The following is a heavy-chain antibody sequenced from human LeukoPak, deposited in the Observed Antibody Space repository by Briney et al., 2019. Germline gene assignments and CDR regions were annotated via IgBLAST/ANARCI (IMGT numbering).Heavy chain of an antibody. Sequence: GGSLRLSCAASGFTVSSNYMSWVRQAPGKGLEWVSVIYSGGSTFYADSVKGRFTISRDNSKNTLYLQMNSLRAEDTTVYYCARDPGRIAVAGTPDYWGQGTLVTVSS. D-gene: IGHD6-19*01. CDR3: ARDPGRIAVAGTPDY. CDR2: IYSGGST. V-gene: IGHV3-53*05. CDR1: GFTVSSNY. J-gene: IGHJ4*02.